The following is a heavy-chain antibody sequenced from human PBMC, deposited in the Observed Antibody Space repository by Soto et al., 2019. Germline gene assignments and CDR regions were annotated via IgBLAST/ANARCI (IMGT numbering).Heavy chain of an antibody. Sequence: PSETLSRTCSVSGASISSFNWNWVRQPAGKGPEWVGRLNIAGTINYNPSLKSRITMSMDTSKNQISLHLRSVTAADTAIYYCARDRGEYTSSWFWYFSHWGHGTLVTVSS. CDR1: GASISSFN. J-gene: IGHJ2*01. D-gene: IGHD6-13*01. CDR2: LNIAGTI. CDR3: ARDRGEYTSSWFWYFSH. V-gene: IGHV4-4*07.